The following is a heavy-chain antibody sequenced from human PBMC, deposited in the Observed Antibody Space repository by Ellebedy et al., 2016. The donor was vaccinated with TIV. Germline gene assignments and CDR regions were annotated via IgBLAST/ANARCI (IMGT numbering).Heavy chain of an antibody. CDR3: AADSVVGPSASWYFDL. J-gene: IGHJ2*01. D-gene: IGHD2-15*01. Sequence: AASVKVSCKASGFTFTKSAVQWARQPRGQRLEWIGWIVVGSGNTHYAHKFQERVTITRDMSTSKADMGLSSLRSEDTAVYYCAADSVVGPSASWYFDLWGRGTLVTVSS. CDR1: GFTFTKSA. CDR2: IVVGSGNT. V-gene: IGHV1-58*01.